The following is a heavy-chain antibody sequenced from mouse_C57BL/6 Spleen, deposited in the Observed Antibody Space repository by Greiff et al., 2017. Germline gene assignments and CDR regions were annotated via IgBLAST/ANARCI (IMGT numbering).Heavy chain of an antibody. Sequence: VQLQQSGPELAKPGASVKISCKASGYSFTSYCIHWVKQRPGQGLEWIGCINPGSGNTKYNEKFKGKATLTADKSSSTAYMQLSSLTSEDSAVYYCARGEATVYSTYAMDYWGQGTSLTVSS. J-gene: IGHJ4*01. CDR3: ARGEATVYSTYAMDY. D-gene: IGHD3-2*02. CDR1: GYSFTSYC. CDR2: INPGSGNT. V-gene: IGHV1-66*01.